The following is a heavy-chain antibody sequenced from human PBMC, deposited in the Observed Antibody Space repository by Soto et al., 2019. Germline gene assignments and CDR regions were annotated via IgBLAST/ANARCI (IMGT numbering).Heavy chain of an antibody. J-gene: IGHJ4*02. CDR3: ATVLAPYGLRFLEWPTNY. CDR1: GCTLTELS. Sequence: ASVKVSCKVSGCTLTELSMHWVRQAPGKGLEWMGGFDPEDGETIYAQKFQGRVTMTEDTSTDTAYMELSSLRSEDTAVYYCATVLAPYGLRFLEWPTNYWGQGTLVTVSS. V-gene: IGHV1-24*01. CDR2: FDPEDGET. D-gene: IGHD3-3*01.